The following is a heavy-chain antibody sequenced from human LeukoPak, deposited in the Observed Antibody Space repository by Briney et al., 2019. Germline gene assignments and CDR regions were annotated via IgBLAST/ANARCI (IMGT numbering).Heavy chain of an antibody. Sequence: GRSLRLSCAASGFTFSSYAMHWVRQAPGKGLEWVAVISYDGSNKYYADSVKGRFTISGDNSKNTLYLQMNSLRAEDTAVYYCARVSIAAAADYWGQGTLVTVSS. V-gene: IGHV3-30*04. J-gene: IGHJ4*02. CDR3: ARVSIAAAADY. CDR1: GFTFSSYA. D-gene: IGHD6-13*01. CDR2: ISYDGSNK.